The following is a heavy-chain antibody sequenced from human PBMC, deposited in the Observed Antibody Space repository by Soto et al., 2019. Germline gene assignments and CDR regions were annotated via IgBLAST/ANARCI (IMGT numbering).Heavy chain of an antibody. CDR3: ARSYFGSGSDYCYYGMDV. V-gene: IGHV1-69*13. CDR1: GGTFSSYA. D-gene: IGHD3-10*01. J-gene: IGHJ6*02. Sequence: SVKVSCKASGGTFSSYAISWVRQAPGQGLEWMGGIIPIFGTANYAQKFQGRVTITADESTSTAYMELSSLRSEDTAVYYCARSYFGSGSDYCYYGMDVWGQGTTVTVSS. CDR2: IIPIFGTA.